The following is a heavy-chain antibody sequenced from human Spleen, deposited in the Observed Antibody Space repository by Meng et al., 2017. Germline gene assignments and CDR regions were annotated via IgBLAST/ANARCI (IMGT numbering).Heavy chain of an antibody. V-gene: IGHV3-23*01. CDR1: GFTFSSCG. CDR2: ISAGGENT. Sequence: GESLKISCAASGFTFSSCGMTWVRQAPGKGLEWVSTISAGGENTHYADSVKGRFTISRDYSKDTFYLQMNSLRAEDTAEYYCANDAGCIPGTMFGYWGQGTLVTVSS. D-gene: IGHD2-21*01. J-gene: IGHJ4*02. CDR3: ANDAGCIPGTMFGY.